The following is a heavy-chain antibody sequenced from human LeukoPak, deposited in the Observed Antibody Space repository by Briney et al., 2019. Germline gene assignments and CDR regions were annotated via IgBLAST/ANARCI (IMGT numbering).Heavy chain of an antibody. V-gene: IGHV3-30*09. Sequence: PGGSLRLSCAASGFTFSSYAMHWVRQAPGKGLEWVALISYDGSNKFYADSVKGRFAISRDNSKNTLYLQMNSLRAEDTAVYYCVQEGPRGLAFDIWGQGTKVTVSS. CDR3: VQEGPRGLAFDI. J-gene: IGHJ3*02. CDR1: GFTFSSYA. CDR2: ISYDGSNK.